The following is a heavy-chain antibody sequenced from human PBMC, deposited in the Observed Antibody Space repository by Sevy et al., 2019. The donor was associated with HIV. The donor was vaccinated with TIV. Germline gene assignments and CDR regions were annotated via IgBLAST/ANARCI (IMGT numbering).Heavy chain of an antibody. J-gene: IGHJ4*02. D-gene: IGHD3-22*01. Sequence: ASVKVSCKASGYSFTGYYMHWVRQATGQGLEWMGGINPNSGGTNYAQKFQGRVTMTRDTSISTAYMEPSRLRSDDTAVYYCASDLYYYDSSGYYGWGQGTLVTVSS. V-gene: IGHV1-2*02. CDR3: ASDLYYYDSSGYYG. CDR2: INPNSGGT. CDR1: GYSFTGYY.